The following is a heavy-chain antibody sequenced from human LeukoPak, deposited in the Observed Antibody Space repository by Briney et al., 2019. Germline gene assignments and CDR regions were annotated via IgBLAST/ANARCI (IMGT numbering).Heavy chain of an antibody. Sequence: SGGSLRLSCAASGFTFSSYAMSWVRQAPGKGLEWVSAISGSGGSTYYADSVKGRFTISRDNSKNTLYLQMNSLRAEDTAVYYCARGQQLVRLSRWFDPWGQGTLVTVSS. J-gene: IGHJ5*02. V-gene: IGHV3-23*01. CDR2: ISGSGGST. D-gene: IGHD6-13*01. CDR1: GFTFSSYA. CDR3: ARGQQLVRLSRWFDP.